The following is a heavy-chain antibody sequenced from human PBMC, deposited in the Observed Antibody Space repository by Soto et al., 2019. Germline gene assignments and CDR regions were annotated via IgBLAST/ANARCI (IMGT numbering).Heavy chain of an antibody. CDR2: ISYDGSNK. CDR3: AKDWDPSCSGGSCYLPFDY. Sequence: PGGSLRLSCAASGFTFSSYGMHWVRQAPGKGLEWVAVISYDGSNKYYADSVKGRFTISRDNSKNTLYLQMNSLRAEDTAVYYCAKDWDPSCSGGSCYLPFDYWGQGT. CDR1: GFTFSSYG. D-gene: IGHD2-15*01. J-gene: IGHJ4*02. V-gene: IGHV3-30*18.